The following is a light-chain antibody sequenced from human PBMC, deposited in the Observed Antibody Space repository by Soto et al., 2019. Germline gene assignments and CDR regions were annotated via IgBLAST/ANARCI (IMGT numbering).Light chain of an antibody. CDR2: GAS. V-gene: IGKV3D-15*01. Sequence: VMTLSPSTLSVSPGARATLSCRASQSVNIYLAWYQQTPGQAPRLLIFGASYRATGIPDRFSGSGSGTDFTLTISRLEPEDFAVYYCQQYNNWPPWTFGQGTKVDIK. CDR3: QQYNNWPPWT. J-gene: IGKJ1*01. CDR1: QSVNIY.